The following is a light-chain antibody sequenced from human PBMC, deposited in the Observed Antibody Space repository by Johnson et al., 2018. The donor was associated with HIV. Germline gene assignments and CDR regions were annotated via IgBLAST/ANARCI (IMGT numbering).Light chain of an antibody. V-gene: IGLV1-51*02. CDR3: GTWDSSLSADV. CDR1: SSDMGNYA. CDR2: ENN. J-gene: IGLJ1*01. Sequence: QSVLTQPPSVSAAPGQKVTISCSGSSSDMGNYAVSWYQQLPGTAPKLLIYENNKRPSGIPDRFSGSKSGTSATLGISGLQTGDEADYYCGTWDSSLSADVFGTGTKVTVL.